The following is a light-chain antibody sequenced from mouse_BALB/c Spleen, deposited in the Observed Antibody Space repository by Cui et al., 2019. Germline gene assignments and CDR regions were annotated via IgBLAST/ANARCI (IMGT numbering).Light chain of an antibody. J-gene: IGKJ5*01. CDR2: WAS. CDR1: QSLLNSGNQKNY. Sequence: DIVMTQSPSSLTVKAGEKVTMSCKSSQSLLNSGNQKNYLTWYQQKPGQPPKLLIYWASTRESGVPDRFTGSGSGTDFTLTISSVQAEDLAVYYCQNDYSYPLTFGAGTKLELK. CDR3: QNDYSYPLT. V-gene: IGKV8-19*01.